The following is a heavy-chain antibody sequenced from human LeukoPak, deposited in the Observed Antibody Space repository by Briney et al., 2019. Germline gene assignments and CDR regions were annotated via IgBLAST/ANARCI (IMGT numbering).Heavy chain of an antibody. J-gene: IGHJ6*02. V-gene: IGHV4-59*01. CDR1: GGSISSYY. CDR3: AGSLWFGEFYGMDV. D-gene: IGHD3-10*01. Sequence: SETLSLTCTVSGGSISSYYWSWIRQPPGKGLEWIGYIYYSGSTNYNPSLKSRVTISVDTSENQFSLKLSSVTAADTAVYYCAGSLWFGEFYGMDVWGQGTTVTVSS. CDR2: IYYSGST.